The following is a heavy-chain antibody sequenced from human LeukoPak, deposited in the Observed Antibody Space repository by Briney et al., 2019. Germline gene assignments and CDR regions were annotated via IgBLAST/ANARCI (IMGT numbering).Heavy chain of an antibody. D-gene: IGHD2-2*02. J-gene: IGHJ5*02. CDR3: ARGIVVVPAAIRRWWFDP. CDR2: IYYSGST. CDR1: GGSIRSYY. V-gene: IGHV4-59*01. Sequence: PSETLSLTCTVPGGSIRSYYWSWIRQPPGKGLEWIGYIYYSGSTNYNPSLKSRVTISVDTSKNQFSLKLSSVTAADTAVYYCARGIVVVPAAIRRWWFDPWGQGTLVTVSS.